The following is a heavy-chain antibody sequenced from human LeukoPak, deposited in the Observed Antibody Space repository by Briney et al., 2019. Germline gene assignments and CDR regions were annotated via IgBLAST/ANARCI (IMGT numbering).Heavy chain of an antibody. V-gene: IGHV4-39*01. CDR3: VRHLGYSSSWYYFDY. D-gene: IGHD6-13*01. Sequence: SETLSLTCTVSGGSISSYYWGWIRQPPGKGLEWIGSIYYSGSTYYNPSLKSRVTISVDTSKKQFSLKLSSVTAADTAVYYCVRHLGYSSSWYYFDYWGQGTLVTVSS. J-gene: IGHJ4*02. CDR1: GGSISSYY. CDR2: IYYSGST.